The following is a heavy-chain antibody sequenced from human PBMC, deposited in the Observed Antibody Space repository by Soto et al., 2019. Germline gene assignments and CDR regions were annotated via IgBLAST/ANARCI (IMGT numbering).Heavy chain of an antibody. Sequence: GGSLRLSCAASGFTFSSYAMHWVRQAPGKGLEWVAVISYDGSNKYYADSVKGRFTISRDNSKNTLYLQMNSLRAEDTAVYYCARDGRAFDIWGQGTMVTVSS. J-gene: IGHJ3*02. CDR1: GFTFSSYA. CDR3: ARDGRAFDI. CDR2: ISYDGSNK. V-gene: IGHV3-30-3*01.